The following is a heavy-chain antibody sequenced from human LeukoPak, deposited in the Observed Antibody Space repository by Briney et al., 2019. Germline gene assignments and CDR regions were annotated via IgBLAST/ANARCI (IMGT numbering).Heavy chain of an antibody. J-gene: IGHJ3*02. V-gene: IGHV1-69*05. D-gene: IGHD2-15*01. CDR2: IIPIFGTA. Sequence: GASVKVSCKASGGTFSSYAISWARQAPGQGLEWMGGIIPIFGTANYAQKFQGRVTITTDESTSTAYMELSSLRSEDTAVYYCARIPLRPGYSPGHAFDIWGQGTMVAVSS. CDR3: ARIPLRPGYSPGHAFDI. CDR1: GGTFSSYA.